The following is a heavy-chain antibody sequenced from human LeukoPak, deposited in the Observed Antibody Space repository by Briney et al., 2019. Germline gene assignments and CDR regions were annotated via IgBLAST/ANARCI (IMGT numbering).Heavy chain of an antibody. CDR2: IYYSGST. D-gene: IGHD3-10*01. V-gene: IGHV4-39*07. Sequence: SETLSLTCTVSGGSISSSSYYWGWIRQPPGKGLEWIGSIYYSGSTNYNPSLKSRVTISVDTSKNQFSLKLSSVTAADTAVYYCARGGGWFGDDWGQGTLVTVSS. CDR3: ARGGGWFGDD. J-gene: IGHJ4*02. CDR1: GGSISSSSYY.